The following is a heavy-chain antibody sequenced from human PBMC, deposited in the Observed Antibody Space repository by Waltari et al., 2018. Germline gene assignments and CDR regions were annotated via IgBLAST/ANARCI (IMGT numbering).Heavy chain of an antibody. CDR2: VNPNGGST. CDR3: ARAGSTLIWGVAE. D-gene: IGHD2-2*01. CDR1: GYNFTDVY. J-gene: IGHJ4*02. Sequence: QVQLVQSGAEVKKPGASVKVSCKASGYNFTDVYMHWVRQAAGQWLEWIGIVNPNGGSTTYAQKLQDRVTMTRDTSTSTVYMELSSLRSEDTAVYYCARAGSTLIWGVAEWGQGTLVTVSS. V-gene: IGHV1-46*04.